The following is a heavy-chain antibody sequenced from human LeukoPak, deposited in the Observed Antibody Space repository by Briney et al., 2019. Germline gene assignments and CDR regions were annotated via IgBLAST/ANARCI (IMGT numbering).Heavy chain of an antibody. CDR2: MNPNSGNT. V-gene: IGHV1-8*01. Sequence: ASVKVSCKASGYTFTSYDINWVRQATGQGLEWMGWMNPNSGNTGYAQKFQGRVTMTRNTSISTAYMELSSLRSEDTAVYYCARGSKRVLRFLEWRPGAVYYFDYWGQGTLVTVSS. CDR1: GYTFTSYD. D-gene: IGHD3-3*01. J-gene: IGHJ4*02. CDR3: ARGSKRVLRFLEWRPGAVYYFDY.